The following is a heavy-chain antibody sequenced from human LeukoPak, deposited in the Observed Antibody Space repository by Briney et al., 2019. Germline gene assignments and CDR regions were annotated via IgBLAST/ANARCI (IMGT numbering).Heavy chain of an antibody. Sequence: PSETLSLTCAVYGGSFSGYYWSWIRQPPGKGLEWIGEINHSGSTNYNPSLKNRVTISVDTSKNQFSLKLSSVTAADTAVYYCARGSSPPRYSSSPTGFDYWAKRSASRYSSSPTGFDYWGQGTLVTVSS. CDR3: ARGSSPPRYSSSPTGFDYWAKRSASRYSSSPTGFDY. J-gene: IGHJ4*02. V-gene: IGHV4-34*01. CDR2: INHSGST. CDR1: GGSFSGYY. D-gene: IGHD6-13*01.